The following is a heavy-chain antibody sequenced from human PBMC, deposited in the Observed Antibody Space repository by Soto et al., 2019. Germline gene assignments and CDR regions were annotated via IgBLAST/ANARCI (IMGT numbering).Heavy chain of an antibody. J-gene: IGHJ4*02. CDR2: ISYDGSNK. CDR3: AKDLASGSFFDY. Sequence: GGSLRLSCAASGFTFSSYGMHWVRQAPGKGLEWVAVISYDGSNKYYADSVKGRFTISRDNSKNTLYLQMNSLRAEDTAVYYCAKDLASGSFFDYWGQGTLVTVYS. D-gene: IGHD1-26*01. CDR1: GFTFSSYG. V-gene: IGHV3-30*18.